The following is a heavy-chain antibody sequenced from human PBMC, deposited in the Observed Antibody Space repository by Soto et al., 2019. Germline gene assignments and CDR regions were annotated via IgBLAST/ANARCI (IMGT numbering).Heavy chain of an antibody. D-gene: IGHD3-22*01. CDR2: IKQDGSEK. Sequence: GGSLRLSCAASGFTFSSYWMSWVRQAPGKGLEWVANIKQDGSEKYYVDSVKGRFTISRDNAKNSLYLQMNSLRAEDTAVYYCARDHAPDPTLTYYYDSSGYPRFAYWGQGTLVTVSS. V-gene: IGHV3-7*05. CDR3: ARDHAPDPTLTYYYDSSGYPRFAY. J-gene: IGHJ4*02. CDR1: GFTFSSYW.